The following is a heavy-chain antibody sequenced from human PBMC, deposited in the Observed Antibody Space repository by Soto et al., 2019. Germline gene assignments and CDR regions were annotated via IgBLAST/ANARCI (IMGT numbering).Heavy chain of an antibody. CDR1: GGTFSSYA. J-gene: IGHJ6*02. CDR2: IIPIFGTA. V-gene: IGHV1-69*13. D-gene: IGHD3-9*01. CDR3: ARGPYYDMLTGYYFAERCMDV. Sequence: ASVKVSCKASGGTFSSYAISWVRQAPGQGLEWMGGIIPIFGTAKYAQKFQGRVTITADESTSTAYMELSSLRSEDTAVYYCARGPYYDMLTGYYFAERCMDVWGQGTTVTVSS.